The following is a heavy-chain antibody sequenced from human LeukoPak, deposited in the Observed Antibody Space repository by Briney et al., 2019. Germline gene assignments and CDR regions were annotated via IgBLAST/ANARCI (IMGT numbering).Heavy chain of an antibody. J-gene: IGHJ4*02. CDR3: ASERTGFYAEY. V-gene: IGHV3-30*04. CDR1: GFTFSHYA. Sequence: GGSLRLSCAASGFTFSHYAMYWVRQAPGKGLEWVALISYDGSEQHYADSVKGRFTISRDSPKNTLYLQMNTLKPEDTAVYYCASERTGFYAEYWGQGTLVTVSS. D-gene: IGHD3/OR15-3a*01. CDR2: ISYDGSEQ.